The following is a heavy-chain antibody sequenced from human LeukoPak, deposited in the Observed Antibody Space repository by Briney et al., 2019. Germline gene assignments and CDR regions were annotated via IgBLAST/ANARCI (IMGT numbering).Heavy chain of an antibody. Sequence: ASVNVSCTSSGSTFTSYDNNWMRQATGQGLEWMGWMNPNSGNTGYAQKFQGRVTMATDTSISTAYMELSSLTSEDTAVYYCARGGGYCSGGSCPYYIDYWGQGTLVTVSS. V-gene: IGHV1-8*01. CDR3: ARGGGYCSGGSCPYYIDY. CDR2: MNPNSGNT. D-gene: IGHD2-15*01. J-gene: IGHJ4*02. CDR1: GSTFTSYD.